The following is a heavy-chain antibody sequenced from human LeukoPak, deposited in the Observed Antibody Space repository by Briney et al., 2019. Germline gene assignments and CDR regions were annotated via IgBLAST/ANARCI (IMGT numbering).Heavy chain of an antibody. V-gene: IGHV1-69*10. D-gene: IGHD2-2*01. Sequence: ASVKVSCKASGGTFSSYAISWVRQAPGQGLKWMGGIIPIFGIANYAQKFQGRVTITADKSTSTAYMELSSLRSEDTAVYYCARDRRVVPAARGMDVWGQGTTVTVSS. CDR3: ARDRRVVPAARGMDV. CDR1: GGTFSSYA. J-gene: IGHJ6*02. CDR2: IIPIFGIA.